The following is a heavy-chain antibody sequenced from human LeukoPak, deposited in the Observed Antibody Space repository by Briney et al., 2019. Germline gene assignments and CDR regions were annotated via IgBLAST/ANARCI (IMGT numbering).Heavy chain of an antibody. CDR2: IYWNDDK. J-gene: IGHJ4*02. D-gene: IGHD6-13*01. CDR3: AQTGIAAAGTKFDY. V-gene: IGHV2-5*01. CDR1: GFSLSTSGVG. Sequence: ESGPTLVKPTQTLTLTCTFSGFSLSTSGVGVGWIRQPPGKALKWLALIYWNDDKRYSPSLKSRLTITKDTSKNQVVLTMTNMDPVDTATYYCAQTGIAAAGTKFDYWGQGTLVTVSS.